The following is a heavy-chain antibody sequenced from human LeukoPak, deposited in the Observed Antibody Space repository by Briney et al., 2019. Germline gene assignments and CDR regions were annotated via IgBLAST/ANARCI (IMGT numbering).Heavy chain of an antibody. D-gene: IGHD4/OR15-4a*01. CDR3: ARRAGAYSHPYDY. Sequence: GGSLRLSCIVSGFTVSSNSMSWVRQALEKGLEWVSFIYSDNAHYSDSVKGRFTISIDKSKNTLYLQMNSLRAEDTAVYYCARRAGAYSHPYDYWGQGTLVTVSS. J-gene: IGHJ4*02. CDR1: GFTVSSNS. V-gene: IGHV3-53*01. CDR2: IYSDNA.